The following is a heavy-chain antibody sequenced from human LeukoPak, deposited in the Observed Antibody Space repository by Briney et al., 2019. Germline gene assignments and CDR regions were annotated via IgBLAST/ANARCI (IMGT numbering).Heavy chain of an antibody. V-gene: IGHV1-24*01. CDR3: ARGPNSYYDNSGPKNKPLDDY. J-gene: IGHJ4*02. Sequence: ASVKVSCKVSGYTLTELSMHWVRQAPGKGLEWMGGFDPEDGETIYAQKFQGRVTMTEDTSTDTAYMELSSLRSEDTAVYYCARGPNSYYDNSGPKNKPLDDYWGQGTLVTVSS. D-gene: IGHD3-22*01. CDR1: GYTLTELS. CDR2: FDPEDGET.